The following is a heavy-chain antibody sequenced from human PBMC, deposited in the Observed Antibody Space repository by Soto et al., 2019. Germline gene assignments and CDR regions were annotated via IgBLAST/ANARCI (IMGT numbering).Heavy chain of an antibody. CDR3: ARDRERLGELSFHLYYYGMDV. V-gene: IGHV1-46*01. Sequence: VKVSCKASGYTFTSYYMHWVRQAPGQGLEWMGIINPSGGSTSYAQKFQGRVTMTRDTSTSTVYMELSSLRSEDTAVYYCARDRERLGELSFHLYYYGMDVWGQGTTVTVSS. CDR1: GYTFTSYY. J-gene: IGHJ6*02. CDR2: INPSGGST. D-gene: IGHD3-16*02.